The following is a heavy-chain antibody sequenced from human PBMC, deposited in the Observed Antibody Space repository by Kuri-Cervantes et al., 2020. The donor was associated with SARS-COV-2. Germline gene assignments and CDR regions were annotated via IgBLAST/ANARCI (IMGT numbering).Heavy chain of an antibody. CDR2: IYHSGST. CDR1: GGSISSSNW. J-gene: IGHJ6*02. Sequence: SETLSLTCAVSGGSISSSNWWSWVRQPPGKGLEWIGEIYHSGSTNYNPSLKSRVTISVDKSKNQFSLKLSSVTPEDTAVYYCARDRGTTVVTYRDYYYGMDVWGQGTTVTVSS. V-gene: IGHV4-4*02. CDR3: ARDRGTTVVTYRDYYYGMDV. D-gene: IGHD4-23*01.